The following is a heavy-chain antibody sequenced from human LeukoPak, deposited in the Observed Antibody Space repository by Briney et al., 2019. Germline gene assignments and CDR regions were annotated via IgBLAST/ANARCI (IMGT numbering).Heavy chain of an antibody. V-gene: IGHV1-8*01. Sequence: ASVKVSCKASGYTFTSYDINRVRQATGQGLEWMGWMNPNSGNTGYAQKFQGRVTMTRNTSISTAYMELSSLRSEDTAVYYCARVYSSSWYWFDPWGQGTLVTVSS. CDR3: ARVYSSSWYWFDP. D-gene: IGHD6-13*01. CDR2: MNPNSGNT. CDR1: GYTFTSYD. J-gene: IGHJ5*02.